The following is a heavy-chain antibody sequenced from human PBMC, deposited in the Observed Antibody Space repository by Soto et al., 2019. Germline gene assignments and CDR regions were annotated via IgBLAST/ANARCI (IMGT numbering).Heavy chain of an antibody. CDR1: GFTFSSYA. CDR2: ISGSGGST. CDR3: AKDRYDYGDYGVDY. V-gene: IGHV3-23*01. J-gene: IGHJ4*02. D-gene: IGHD4-17*01. Sequence: EVQLLESGGGLVQPGGSLRLSCAASGFTFSSYAMSWVRQAPGKGLEWVSAISGSGGSTYYADSVKGRFTISRDNSKNTLYLQMNSLRAEDTALYYCAKDRYDYGDYGVDYWGQGTLVTVSS.